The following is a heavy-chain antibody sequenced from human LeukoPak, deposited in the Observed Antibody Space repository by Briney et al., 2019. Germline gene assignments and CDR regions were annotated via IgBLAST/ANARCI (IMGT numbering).Heavy chain of an antibody. CDR3: AKRRPTGNYFDY. CDR1: GFTFKNFG. J-gene: IGHJ4*02. D-gene: IGHD2-8*02. Sequence: GGSLRLSCEGSGFTFKNFGMRWIRQAPGKGLEWVSEVSGSGRITDYADSVKGRFAISRDNSKNALYLQMDNLGVEDTAIYYCAKRRPTGNYFDYWGQGTLVTVSA. V-gene: IGHV3-23*01. CDR2: VSGSGRIT.